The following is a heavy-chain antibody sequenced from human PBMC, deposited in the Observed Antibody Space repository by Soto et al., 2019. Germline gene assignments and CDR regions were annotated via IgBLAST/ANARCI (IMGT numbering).Heavy chain of an antibody. CDR3: ARAPYYYGSGSYPAYYYYGMDV. J-gene: IGHJ6*02. Sequence: SVKVSCKASGGTFSSYAISWVRQAPGQGLEWMGGIIPIFGTANYAQKFQGRVTITADESTSTAYMELSSLRSEDTTVYYCARAPYYYGSGSYPAYYYYGMDVWGQGTTVTVSS. CDR2: IIPIFGTA. CDR1: GGTFSSYA. D-gene: IGHD3-10*01. V-gene: IGHV1-69*13.